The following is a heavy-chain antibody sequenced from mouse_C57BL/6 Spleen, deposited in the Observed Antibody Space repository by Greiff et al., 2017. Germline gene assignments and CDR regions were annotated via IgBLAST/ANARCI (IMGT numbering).Heavy chain of an antibody. D-gene: IGHD2-3*01. CDR2: IDPETGGT. J-gene: IGHJ4*01. Sequence: QVQLQQSGAELVRPGASVTLSCKASGYTFTDYEMNWVKQTPVHGLEWIGAIDPETGGTAYNQKFKGKAILTADKSSSTAYMELRSLTSEDSAVYYCTRLDDGYYYYAVGDWGQGISVTVA. V-gene: IGHV1-15*01. CDR3: TRLDDGYYYYAVGD. CDR1: GYTFTDYE.